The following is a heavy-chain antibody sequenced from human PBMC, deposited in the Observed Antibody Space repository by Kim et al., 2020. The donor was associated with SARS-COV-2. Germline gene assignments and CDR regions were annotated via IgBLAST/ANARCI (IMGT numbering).Heavy chain of an antibody. CDR3: ARGAMDV. V-gene: IGHV3-7*03. J-gene: IGHJ6*02. Sequence: GRWKNYADTVKGRITISRDNAKNSLYLQMNSLRAEDTAVYYCARGAMDVWGQGTTVTVSS. CDR2: GRWK.